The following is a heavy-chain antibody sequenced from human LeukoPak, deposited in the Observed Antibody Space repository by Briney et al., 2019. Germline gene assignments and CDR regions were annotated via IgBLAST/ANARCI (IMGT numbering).Heavy chain of an antibody. CDR2: ISHTGGSP. CDR1: GFTFSSYA. J-gene: IGHJ6*03. V-gene: IGHV3-23*01. CDR3: AKNADRGAYCRGGSCYPYYYYYMDV. Sequence: GGSLRLSCAASGFTFSSYAMSWVRQAPGKGLEWVSSISHTGGSPYYADSVKGRFTVSRDNSKNTLYLQMNSLTVEDTAIYYCAKNADRGAYCRGGSCYPYYYYYMDVWGTGTTVTISS. D-gene: IGHD2-15*01.